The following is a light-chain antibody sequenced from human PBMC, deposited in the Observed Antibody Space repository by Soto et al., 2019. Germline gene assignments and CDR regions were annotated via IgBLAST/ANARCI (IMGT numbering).Light chain of an antibody. CDR1: QSISSW. Sequence: DIQMTQSPSTLSASVGDRVTITCRASQSISSWLAWYQQKPGKAPKLLIYDASSLESGVPSRFSGSGSGTEFTLTISSLQPDDFATYYCQQYNSYSSLTFGGGPRWIS. V-gene: IGKV1-5*01. J-gene: IGKJ4*01. CDR2: DAS. CDR3: QQYNSYSSLT.